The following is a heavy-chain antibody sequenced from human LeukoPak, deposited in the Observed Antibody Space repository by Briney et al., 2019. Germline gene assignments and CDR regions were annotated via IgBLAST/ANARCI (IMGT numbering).Heavy chain of an antibody. CDR2: IYPNSGAT. V-gene: IGHV1-2*02. CDR1: GYTLTGYY. Sequence: ASVKVSCKASGYTLTGYYMHWVRQAPGQGLEWMGWIYPNSGATKYAQKFQGRVTMTRDTSISTAYMELSRLRSDDTAVYYCGTLLSNGPFDYWGQGSLVTVSS. CDR3: GTLLSNGPFDY. J-gene: IGHJ4*02.